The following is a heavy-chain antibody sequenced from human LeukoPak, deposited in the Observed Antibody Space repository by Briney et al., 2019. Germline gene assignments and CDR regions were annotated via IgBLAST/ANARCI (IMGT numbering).Heavy chain of an antibody. CDR3: ARDRVGGSYSDWYNYYGLDV. V-gene: IGHV1-2*06. CDR1: GYTFTFYC. D-gene: IGHD1-26*01. J-gene: IGHJ6*02. CDR2: LNPNSGGT. Sequence: GASVKVSCKASGYTFTFYCMQWVRQAPGQGLEWMRRLNPNSGGTDYARKFQGRVTMTRDTSISTAYMELSRLRSDDTAVYYCARDRVGGSYSDWYNYYGLDVWGQGTTVTVSS.